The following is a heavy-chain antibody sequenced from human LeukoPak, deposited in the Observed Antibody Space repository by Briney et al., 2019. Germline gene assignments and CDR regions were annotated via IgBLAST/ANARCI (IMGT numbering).Heavy chain of an antibody. Sequence: SETLCLTCTVSGGSISSGGYYWSWIRQPPGKGLEWIGYIYHSGSTYYNPSLKSRVTISVDTSKNQFSLKLSSVTAADTAVYYCARVPTGYSSVWWGSYFDYWGQGTLVTVSS. CDR3: ARVPTGYSSVWWGSYFDY. D-gene: IGHD6-19*01. CDR1: GGSISSGGYY. J-gene: IGHJ4*02. V-gene: IGHV4-30-2*01. CDR2: IYHSGST.